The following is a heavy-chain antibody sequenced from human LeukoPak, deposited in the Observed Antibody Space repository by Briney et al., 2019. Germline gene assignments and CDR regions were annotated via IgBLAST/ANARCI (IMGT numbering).Heavy chain of an antibody. CDR3: ARDPTDCSGGSCYSGWFDP. Sequence: SQTLSLTCTVSGGSISSGDYYWSWIRQPPGKGLEWIGYIYYSGSTYYNPSLKSRVTISVDTSKNQFSLKLSSVTVADTAVYYCARDPTDCSGGSCYSGWFDPWGQGTLVTVSS. V-gene: IGHV4-30-4*01. J-gene: IGHJ5*02. CDR2: IYYSGST. CDR1: GGSISSGDYY. D-gene: IGHD2-15*01.